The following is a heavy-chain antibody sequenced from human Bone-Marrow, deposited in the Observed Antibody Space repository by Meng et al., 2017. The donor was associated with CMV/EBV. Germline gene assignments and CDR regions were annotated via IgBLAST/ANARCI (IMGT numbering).Heavy chain of an antibody. Sequence: SVKVSCKASGGTFSSYTISWVRQAPGQGLEWMGRIIPILGIANYAQKFQGRVTITADKSTSTAYMELSSLRSEDTAVYYCARDHAPESSSPPGVNWFDPWGQGTLVTVSS. CDR2: IIPILGIA. V-gene: IGHV1-69*04. J-gene: IGHJ5*02. CDR3: ARDHAPESSSPPGVNWFDP. CDR1: GGTFSSYT. D-gene: IGHD2-2*01.